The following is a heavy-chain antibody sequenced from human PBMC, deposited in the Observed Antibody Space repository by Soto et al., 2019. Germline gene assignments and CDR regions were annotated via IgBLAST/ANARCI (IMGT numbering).Heavy chain of an antibody. J-gene: IGHJ6*02. V-gene: IGHV1-18*01. CDR3: ARDGKGDYINYRYYYYYYGMDV. CDR1: GYTFTSYG. Sequence: QVQLVQSGAEVKKPGASVKVSCKASGYTFTSYGISWVRQAPGQGLEWMGWIRAYNGNTNYAQKLQGRVTRTTDTSTSTAYMELGSRRSDDTAVYYCARDGKGDYINYRYYYYYYGMDVWGQGTTVTVS. CDR2: IRAYNGNT. D-gene: IGHD4-4*01.